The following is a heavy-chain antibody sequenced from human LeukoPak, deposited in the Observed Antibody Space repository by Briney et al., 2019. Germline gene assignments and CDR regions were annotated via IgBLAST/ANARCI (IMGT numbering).Heavy chain of an antibody. D-gene: IGHD3-10*01. CDR1: GSTFSSYA. CDR3: AKAGWFGELLYDY. CDR2: ISGSGGST. V-gene: IGHV3-23*01. Sequence: GGSLRLSCAASGSTFSSYAMSWVRQAPGKGLEWVSAISGSGGSTYYADSVKGRFTISRDNSKNTLYLQMNSLRAEDTAVYYCAKAGWFGELLYDYWGQGTLVTVSS. J-gene: IGHJ4*02.